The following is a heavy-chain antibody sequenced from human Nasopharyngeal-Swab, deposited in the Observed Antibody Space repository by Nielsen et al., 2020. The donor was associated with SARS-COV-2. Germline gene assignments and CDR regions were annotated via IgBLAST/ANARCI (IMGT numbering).Heavy chain of an antibody. V-gene: IGHV3-23*01. J-gene: IGHJ4*02. CDR3: VKHQGSSSDQ. Sequence: GGSLRLSCVASGFTFSSYAMNWVRQAPGKGLEWVSAISRTYSTYYADSVRGRFTVSRDNSKNTLYLQMNSLRVEDTAVYYCVKHQGSSSDQWGQGTLVTVSS. CDR2: ISRTYST. CDR1: GFTFSSYA.